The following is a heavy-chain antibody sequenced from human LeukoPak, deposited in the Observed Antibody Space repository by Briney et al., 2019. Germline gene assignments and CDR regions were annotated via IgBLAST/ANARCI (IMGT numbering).Heavy chain of an antibody. J-gene: IGHJ4*02. CDR1: GFTVSSNY. CDR3: AKALIQLWVSFIDY. D-gene: IGHD5-18*01. Sequence: GGSLRLSCAASGFTVSSNYMSWVRQAPGKGLEWVSVIYSGGSTYYADSVKGRFTISRDNSKNTLYLQMNSLRAEDTAVYYCAKALIQLWVSFIDYWGQGTLVTVSS. CDR2: IYSGGST. V-gene: IGHV3-66*01.